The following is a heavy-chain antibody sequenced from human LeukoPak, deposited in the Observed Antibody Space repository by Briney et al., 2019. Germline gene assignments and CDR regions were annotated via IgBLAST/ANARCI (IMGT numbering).Heavy chain of an antibody. CDR3: ARYDIAAAGPYFDY. CDR2: ISSSGSTI. J-gene: IGHJ4*02. V-gene: IGHV3-48*03. Sequence: GGSLRLSCAASGFTFSSYEMNWVRQAPGKGLERVSYISSSGSTIYYADSVKGRFTISRDNAKNSLYLQMNSLRAEDTAVYYCARYDIAAAGPYFDYWGQGTLVTVSS. D-gene: IGHD6-13*01. CDR1: GFTFSSYE.